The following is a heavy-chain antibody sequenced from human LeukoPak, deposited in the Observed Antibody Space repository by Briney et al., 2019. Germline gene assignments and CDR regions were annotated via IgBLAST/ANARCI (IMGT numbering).Heavy chain of an antibody. V-gene: IGHV4-30-4*01. CDR3: ARDYYDSSGYYSLWYFDL. J-gene: IGHJ2*01. CDR1: GGSISSGDYY. CDR2: IYYSGST. Sequence: SETLSLTCTVSGGSISSGDYYWSWIRQPPGKGLEWIGYIYYSGSTYYNPSLKSRVTISVDTSKNQFSLKLSSVTAADTAVYYCARDYYDSSGYYSLWYFDLWGRGTLVTVSS. D-gene: IGHD3-22*01.